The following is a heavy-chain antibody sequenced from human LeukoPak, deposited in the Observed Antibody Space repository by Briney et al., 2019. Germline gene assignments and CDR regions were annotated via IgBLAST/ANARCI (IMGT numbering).Heavy chain of an antibody. CDR1: GGSDSSTTYF. CDR2: INYSGST. D-gene: IGHD3-10*01. J-gene: IGHJ4*02. V-gene: IGHV4-39*01. CDR3: ARYVVYGSGKYYFDY. Sequence: WETLSLPCTVSGGSDSSTTYFWSCMRQPPGKGLEWLASINYSGSTYYNPSLKSRVTISVDTSDNQFSLKLSSVTAADTAVYYCARYVVYGSGKYYFDYWGQGTLVTVSS.